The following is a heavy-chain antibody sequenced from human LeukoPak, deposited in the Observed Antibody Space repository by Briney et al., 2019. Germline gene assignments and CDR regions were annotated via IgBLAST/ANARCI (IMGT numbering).Heavy chain of an antibody. D-gene: IGHD5-24*01. J-gene: IGHJ4*02. CDR2: ISIDGSYT. CDR3: ARDDEEMVSFSYYFDY. CDR1: GFGFSDYW. Sequence: GGSLRLSCAASGFGFSDYWMHWVRQVPGRGPVWVSHISIDGSYTNYADSVKGRFTISRDNAKNSLYLQMNSLRAEDTAVYYCARDDEEMVSFSYYFDYWGQGTLVTVSS. V-gene: IGHV3-74*01.